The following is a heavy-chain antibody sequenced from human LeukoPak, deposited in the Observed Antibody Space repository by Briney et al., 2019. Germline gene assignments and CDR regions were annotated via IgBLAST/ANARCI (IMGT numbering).Heavy chain of an antibody. D-gene: IGHD3-22*01. CDR2: ISYDGSNK. CDR1: GFTFSSYA. J-gene: IGHJ4*02. CDR3: ARTAYYYDSSGYYFDY. V-gene: IGHV3-30*04. Sequence: GGSLRLSCAASGFTFSSYAMHWVRQAPGKGLEWVAVISYDGSNKYYADSVKGRFTISRDNSKNTLYLQMNSLRAEDTAVYYCARTAYYYDSSGYYFDYWGQGTLITVSS.